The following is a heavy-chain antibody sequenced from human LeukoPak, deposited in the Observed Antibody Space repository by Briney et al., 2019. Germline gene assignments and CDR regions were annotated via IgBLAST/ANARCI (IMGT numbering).Heavy chain of an antibody. Sequence: SEALSLTCAVYGGSFSGYYWSWIRQPPGKGLEWIGEINHSGSTNYNPSLKSRVTISVDTSKNQFSLKLSSVTAADTAVYYCARGRSFAGTTGYYFDYWGQGTLVTVSS. CDR2: INHSGST. CDR3: ARGRSFAGTTGYYFDY. V-gene: IGHV4-34*01. D-gene: IGHD1-7*01. J-gene: IGHJ4*02. CDR1: GGSFSGYY.